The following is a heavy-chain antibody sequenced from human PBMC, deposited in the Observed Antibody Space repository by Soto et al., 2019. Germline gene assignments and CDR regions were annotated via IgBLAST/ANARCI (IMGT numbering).Heavy chain of an antibody. CDR3: AGGSIRACPAVSASRLKRSSDL. J-gene: IGHJ2*01. V-gene: IGHV4-59*01. Sequence: GKGLEWIGYIYYSGSTNYNPSLKSRVTISVDTSKNQFSLKLSSVTAADTALFYRAGGSIRACPAVSASRLKRSSDL. D-gene: IGHD2-21*01. CDR2: IYYSGST.